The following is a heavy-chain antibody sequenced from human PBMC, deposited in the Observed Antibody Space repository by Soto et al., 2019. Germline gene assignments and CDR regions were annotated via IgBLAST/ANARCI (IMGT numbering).Heavy chain of an antibody. J-gene: IGHJ6*02. V-gene: IGHV1-18*04. CDR1: GYTFISHG. D-gene: IGHD2-15*01. CDR2: ISGKNGNT. Sequence: QVQLVQSGVEVKKPGASVKVSCKASGYTFISHGISWVRQAPGQGLEWMGRISGKNGNTNYAQKVQGRVTLTTDTSTSTAYMELRSLRSDDTAVYYCARVSSSIVVVPDYGMDVWGQGTTVTVSS. CDR3: ARVSSSIVVVPDYGMDV.